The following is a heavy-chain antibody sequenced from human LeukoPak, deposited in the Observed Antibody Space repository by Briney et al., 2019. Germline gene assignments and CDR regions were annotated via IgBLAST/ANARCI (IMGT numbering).Heavy chain of an antibody. J-gene: IGHJ3*02. V-gene: IGHV3-11*06. D-gene: IGHD3-9*01. CDR2: ISSSSSYT. CDR1: GFTFSDYY. Sequence: PGGSLRLSCAASGFTFSDYYMSWIRQAPGKGMEWASYISSSSSYTNYADSVKGRFTISRDNAKNSLYLQMNSLRAEDTAVYYCARVFEIEDAFDIWGQGTMVTVSS. CDR3: ARVFEIEDAFDI.